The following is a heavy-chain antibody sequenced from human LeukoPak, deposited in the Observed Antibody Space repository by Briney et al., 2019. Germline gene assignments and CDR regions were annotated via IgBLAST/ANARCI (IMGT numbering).Heavy chain of an antibody. Sequence: SETLSLTCTVSGGSLSSYYWSWLRQPAGKGLEWFGRVYTSGRTQYTPSLKSRVTMSIDTSKTQFPLEVSSVTAADTAVYYCARGGTPYYDILTGYQVHAFDIWGQGTMVTVSS. CDR1: GGSLSSYY. D-gene: IGHD3-9*01. J-gene: IGHJ3*02. V-gene: IGHV4-4*07. CDR3: ARGGTPYYDILTGYQVHAFDI. CDR2: VYTSGRT.